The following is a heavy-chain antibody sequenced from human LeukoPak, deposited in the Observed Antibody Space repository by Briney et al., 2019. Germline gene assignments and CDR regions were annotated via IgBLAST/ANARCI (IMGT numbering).Heavy chain of an antibody. CDR3: ARTVPGVYYYCYMDV. V-gene: IGHV1-2*02. D-gene: IGHD3-10*01. Sequence: GSSVTVACLASGFTFTGYYLHGLRQAPGQGLAWVGWINPNSGGTNYAQKFQSRVTMARDTSISTAYMERSRLRSDDTAVYYCARTVPGVYYYCYMDVWGKETTVTISS. J-gene: IGHJ6*03. CDR1: GFTFTGYY. CDR2: INPNSGGT.